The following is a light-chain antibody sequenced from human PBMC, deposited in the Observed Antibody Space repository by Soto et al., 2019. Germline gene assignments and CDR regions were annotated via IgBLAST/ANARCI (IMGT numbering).Light chain of an antibody. CDR3: QQYNSYPWT. Sequence: DIQMTQSPSSLSASVRGRVTITCQASQNIGKYLNWFQQKPGKAPKLLIYDASTLETGVPSRFSGSGSGTEFTLTISSLQPDDFATYYCQQYNSYPWTFGQGTKVEIK. CDR1: QNIGKY. CDR2: DAS. J-gene: IGKJ1*01. V-gene: IGKV1-33*01.